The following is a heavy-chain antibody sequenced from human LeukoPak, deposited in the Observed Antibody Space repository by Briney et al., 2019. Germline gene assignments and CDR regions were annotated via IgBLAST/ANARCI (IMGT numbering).Heavy chain of an antibody. J-gene: IGHJ5*02. CDR3: AKGGYTSWFDP. CDR2: IRANGVDT. V-gene: IGHV3-23*01. Sequence: GGSLRLSCTASGFTFNSYFMSWFRQAPGKGLEWVSNIRANGVDTHYADSAKGRFTISRDNSKKTLYLEMNSLRAEDTAVYYCAKGGYTSWFDPWGQGTLVTVSS. CDR1: GFTFNSYF. D-gene: IGHD2-15*01.